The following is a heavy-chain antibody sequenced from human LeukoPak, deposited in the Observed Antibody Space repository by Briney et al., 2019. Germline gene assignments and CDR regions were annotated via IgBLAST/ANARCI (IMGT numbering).Heavy chain of an antibody. V-gene: IGHV3-23*01. CDR1: GFTLNTYA. J-gene: IGHJ5*02. D-gene: IGHD4/OR15-4a*01. CDR2: ISGNGANK. CDR3: AKGLGALDL. Sequence: GGSLRLSCAASGFTLNTYAMTWVRQGPGKGLEWVSAISGNGANKFYADSVKGRFTISRDKSKNTLYLQMNSLRVEDTALYYCAKGLGALDLWGHGTLVTVSS.